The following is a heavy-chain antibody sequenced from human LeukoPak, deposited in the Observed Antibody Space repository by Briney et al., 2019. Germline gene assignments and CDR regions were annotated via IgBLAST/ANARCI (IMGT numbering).Heavy chain of an antibody. CDR1: GFTFSSYA. D-gene: IGHD6-13*01. J-gene: IGHJ5*02. V-gene: IGHV3-23*01. CDR2: ISGSGGST. Sequence: GGSLRLSCAASGFTFSSYAMSWVRQAPGKGLEWVSAISGSGGSTYYADSVKGRFTISRDNSKNTLYLQMNSLRAEDTAVYYCAKTPRRYSSSHKVPTWGQGTLVTVYS. CDR3: AKTPRRYSSSHKVPT.